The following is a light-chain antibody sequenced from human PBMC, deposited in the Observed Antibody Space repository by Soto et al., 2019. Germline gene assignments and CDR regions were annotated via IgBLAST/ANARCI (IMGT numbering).Light chain of an antibody. CDR2: RAS. CDR3: QQYHSTPYT. Sequence: DIVMTQTPDSLAVSLGERATTKCKSSQSVLYSSSNMHPLAWHHHKPGQPPKLLIYRASTRESGVPDRFSGSGSGTDFTLTISSLQAEDVAVYYCQQYHSTPYTFGQGTKLEIK. CDR1: QSVLYSSSNMHP. J-gene: IGKJ2*01. V-gene: IGKV4-1*01.